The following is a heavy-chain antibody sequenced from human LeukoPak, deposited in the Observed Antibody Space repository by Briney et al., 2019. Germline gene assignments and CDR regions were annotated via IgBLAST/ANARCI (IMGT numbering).Heavy chain of an antibody. CDR2: ISSSSSTI. CDR3: ARDPGWPRRPYYYGMDV. V-gene: IGHV3-48*02. D-gene: IGHD6-19*01. J-gene: IGHJ6*02. CDR1: GFTFSSYS. Sequence: PGGSLRLSCAASGFTFSSYSMNWVRQAPGKGLEWVSYISSSSSTIYYADSVKGRFTISRDNAKNSLYLQMNSLRDEDTAVYYCARDPGWPRRPYYYGMDVWGQGTTVTVSS.